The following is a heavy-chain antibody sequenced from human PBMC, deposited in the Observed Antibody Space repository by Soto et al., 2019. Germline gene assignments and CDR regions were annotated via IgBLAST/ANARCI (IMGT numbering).Heavy chain of an antibody. CDR3: AGSDYYGSGSYYYGMDV. CDR2: INPNSGGT. J-gene: IGHJ6*02. CDR1: GYTFTGYY. Sequence: ASVKVSCKASGYTFTGYYMHWVRQAPGQGLEWMGWINPNSGGTNYAQKFQGWVTMTRDTSISTAYMELSRLRSDDTAVYYCAGSDYYGSGSYYYGMDVWGQGTTVTVSS. V-gene: IGHV1-2*04. D-gene: IGHD3-10*01.